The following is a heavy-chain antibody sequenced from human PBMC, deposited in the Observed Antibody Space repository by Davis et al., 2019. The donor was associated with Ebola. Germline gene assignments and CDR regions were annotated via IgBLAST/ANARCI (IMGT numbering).Heavy chain of an antibody. V-gene: IGHV4-39*01. CDR3: ARLWFREEVVDY. CDR2: IYYSGST. CDR1: GGSFSSYY. J-gene: IGHJ4*02. Sequence: GSLRLSCAVYGGSFSSYYWGWIRQPPGKGLEWIGSIYYSGSTYYNPSLKSRVTISVDTSKNQFSLKLSSVTAADTAVYYCARLWFREEVVDYWGQGTLVTVSS. D-gene: IGHD3-10*01.